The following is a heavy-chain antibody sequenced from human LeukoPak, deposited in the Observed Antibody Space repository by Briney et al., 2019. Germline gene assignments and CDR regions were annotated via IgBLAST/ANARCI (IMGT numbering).Heavy chain of an antibody. CDR3: ATGGIYYYDSSGYYYRWFDP. J-gene: IGHJ5*02. V-gene: IGHV3-23*01. D-gene: IGHD3-22*01. CDR1: GFTFSSYG. CDR2: ISGSGGST. Sequence: GGSLRLSCAASGFTFSSYGMSWVRQAPGKGLEWVSAISGSGGSTYYADSVKGRFTISRDNSKNTLYLQMNSLRAEDTAVYYCATGGIYYYDSSGYYYRWFDPWGQGTLVTVSS.